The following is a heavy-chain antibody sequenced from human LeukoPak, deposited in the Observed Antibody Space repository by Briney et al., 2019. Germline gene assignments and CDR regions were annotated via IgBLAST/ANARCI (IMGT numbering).Heavy chain of an antibody. J-gene: IGHJ4*02. CDR1: GYSISSGYY. Sequence: SETLSLTCSVSGYSISSGYYWGWIRQPPGKGLEWMGYFYYSGNTKYNPSLKSRVTISADTSKNLFSLKLSSVTAADTAVYYCARAGPGYSYGYTPFSFDSWGQGTLVTVSS. V-gene: IGHV4-59*01. CDR2: FYYSGNT. CDR3: ARAGPGYSYGYTPFSFDS. D-gene: IGHD5-18*01.